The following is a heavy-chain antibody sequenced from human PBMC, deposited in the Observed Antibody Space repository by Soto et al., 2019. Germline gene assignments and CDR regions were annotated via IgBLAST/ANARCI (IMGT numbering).Heavy chain of an antibody. J-gene: IGHJ5*02. V-gene: IGHV1-3*01. CDR2: INAGNGNT. CDR1: GYTFTSYA. D-gene: IGHD6-19*01. CDR3: ARDPSHYSSGWYGKGWFDP. Sequence: ASVKVSCKASGYTFTSYAMHWVRQAPGQRLEWMGWINAGNGNTKYSQKFQGRVTITRDTSASTAYMELSSLRSEDTAVYYCARDPSHYSSGWYGKGWFDPWGQGTLVTVSS.